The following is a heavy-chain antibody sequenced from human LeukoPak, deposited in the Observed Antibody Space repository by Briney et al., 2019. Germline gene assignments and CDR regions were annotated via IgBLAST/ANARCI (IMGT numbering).Heavy chain of an antibody. CDR1: GYSFTNYW. CDR3: ARQVECSTTSCYPPEFDF. CDR2: IDPSDSYA. D-gene: IGHD2-2*01. J-gene: IGHJ4*02. V-gene: IGHV5-10-1*01. Sequence: GESLKISCKGSGYSFTNYWISWVRQMPGKGLEWMGRIDPSDSYASYSPSFQGHVTISADRPISTVYLQWSSLKASDTAIYYCARQVECSTTSCYPPEFDFWGQGTLVTVSS.